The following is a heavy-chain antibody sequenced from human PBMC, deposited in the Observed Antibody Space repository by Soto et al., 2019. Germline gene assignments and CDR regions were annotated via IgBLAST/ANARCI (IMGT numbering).Heavy chain of an antibody. D-gene: IGHD6-19*01. CDR2: INPNSGGT. J-gene: IGHJ6*02. CDR1: RYTFTNYY. CDR3: ARDQSPSSGWPGMDV. V-gene: IGHV1-2*02. Sequence: PSVKGSVKDSRYTFTNYYRHWVRPAPGQGLEWMGWINPNSGGTNYAQKFQGRVTMTRDTSISTAYMELNRLRSDDTAVYYCARDQSPSSGWPGMDVWGQGTTVTVSS.